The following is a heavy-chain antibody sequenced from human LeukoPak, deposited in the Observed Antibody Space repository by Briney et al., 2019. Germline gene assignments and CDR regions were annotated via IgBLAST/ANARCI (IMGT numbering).Heavy chain of an antibody. V-gene: IGHV4-34*01. J-gene: IGHJ4*02. CDR3: ARATGGYRTFDY. Sequence: SETLSLTCAVYGGSFSGFYWNWIRQPPGKGLEWIGEMNHSGGSNYNPSLKSRVTISVDTSKKQFSLKLNSVTAADTAVYYCARATGGYRTFDYWGQGTLVTVSS. CDR1: GGSFSGFY. CDR2: MNHSGGS. D-gene: IGHD3-22*01.